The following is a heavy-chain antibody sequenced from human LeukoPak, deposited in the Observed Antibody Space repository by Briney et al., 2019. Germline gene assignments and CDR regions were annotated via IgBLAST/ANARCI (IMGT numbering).Heavy chain of an antibody. CDR1: GYSISSGYY. J-gene: IGHJ4*02. CDR2: IYHSGST. V-gene: IGHV4-38-2*02. CDR3: ARRVGVALDY. D-gene: IGHD2-21*01. Sequence: SETLSLTCTVSGYSISSGYYWGWIRQPPGKGLEWIGSIYHSGSTYYNPSLKSRLTKSVDTSKNQCSLKLSSVTASDTAVYYCARRVGVALDYWGQGTLVTVSS.